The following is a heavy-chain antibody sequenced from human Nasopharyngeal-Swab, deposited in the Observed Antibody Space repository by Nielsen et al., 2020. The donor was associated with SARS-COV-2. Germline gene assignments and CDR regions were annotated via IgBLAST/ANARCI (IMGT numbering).Heavy chain of an antibody. V-gene: IGHV3-11*05. Sequence: GGSLRLSCAASGFTFSDYYMSWVRQAPGKGLEWVSYISSSSSYTNYADSVKGRFTISRDNAKNSLYLQMNSLSAEDTAVYYCAREMAYGSGSYYPRGMDVWGQGTTVTVSS. CDR2: ISSSSSYT. D-gene: IGHD3-10*01. CDR3: AREMAYGSGSYYPRGMDV. J-gene: IGHJ6*02. CDR1: GFTFSDYY.